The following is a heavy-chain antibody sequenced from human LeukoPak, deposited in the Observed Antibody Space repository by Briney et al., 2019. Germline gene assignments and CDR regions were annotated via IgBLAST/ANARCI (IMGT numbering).Heavy chain of an antibody. J-gene: IGHJ4*02. CDR2: ISGSGGST. CDR3: AKDSGLRWCYFDY. V-gene: IGHV3-23*01. CDR1: GFTFSSYG. Sequence: PGGSLRLSCAASGFTFSSYGMSWVRQAPGKGLEWVSAISGSGGSTYYADSVKGRFTISRDNSKNTLYLQMNSLRAEDTAVYYCAKDSGLRWCYFDYWGQGTLVTVSS. D-gene: IGHD4-23*01.